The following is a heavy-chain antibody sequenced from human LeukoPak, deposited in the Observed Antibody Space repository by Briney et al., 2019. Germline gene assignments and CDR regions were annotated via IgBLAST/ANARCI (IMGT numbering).Heavy chain of an antibody. CDR2: IYHSGST. CDR1: GGSISSSNW. Sequence: PSETLSLTCTVSGGSISSSNWWNWVRQPPGKGLEWIGEIYHSGSTNYNPSLKSRVTISVDKSKNQFSLKLTSVTAADTAVYYCANRRISGSYYNYWGQGTLVTVSS. V-gene: IGHV4-4*02. D-gene: IGHD3-10*01. J-gene: IGHJ4*02. CDR3: ANRRISGSYYNY.